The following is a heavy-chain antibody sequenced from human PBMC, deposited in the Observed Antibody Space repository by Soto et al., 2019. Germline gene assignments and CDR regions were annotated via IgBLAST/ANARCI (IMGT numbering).Heavy chain of an antibody. J-gene: IGHJ6*02. V-gene: IGHV1-18*01. CDR3: ARRTTNGSGSYYKYYYYGMDV. CDR1: GYTFTSYG. D-gene: IGHD3-10*01. Sequence: GASVKVSCKASGYTFTSYGISWVRQAPGQGLEWMGWISAYNGNTNYAQKLQGRVTMTTDTSTSTAYMELRSLRSDDTAVYYCARRTTNGSGSYYKYYYYGMDVWGQGTTVTVS. CDR2: ISAYNGNT.